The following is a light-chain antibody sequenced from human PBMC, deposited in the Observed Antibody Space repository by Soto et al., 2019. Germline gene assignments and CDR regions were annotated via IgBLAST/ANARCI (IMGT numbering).Light chain of an antibody. J-gene: IGLJ2*01. CDR1: SSNIANNY. CDR3: GTWDSSLSAGL. Sequence: QSVLTQPPSVSAAPGPKVTISCSGSSSNIANNYVSWYQQLQGTAPKVLIYENSKRPSGIPDRFSGSKSGTSATLGITGLQTGDEADYYCGTWDSSLSAGLFGGGTQLTVL. CDR2: ENS. V-gene: IGLV1-51*02.